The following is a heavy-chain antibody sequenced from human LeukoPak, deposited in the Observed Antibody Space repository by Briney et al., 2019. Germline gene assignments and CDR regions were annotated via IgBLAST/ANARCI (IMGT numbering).Heavy chain of an antibody. D-gene: IGHD3-3*01. J-gene: IGHJ4*02. V-gene: IGHV3-23*01. CDR3: ARREAEESGPIDY. Sequence: PGRSLRLSCAASGFTFYRSAMAWVRQAPGTGLEWVSAISGRGDFTYYADSVKGRFTISRDNSKNMLYLQMTSLRADDTAVYYCARREAEESGPIDYWGQGTLVTVSS. CDR2: ISGRGDFT. CDR1: GFTFYRSA.